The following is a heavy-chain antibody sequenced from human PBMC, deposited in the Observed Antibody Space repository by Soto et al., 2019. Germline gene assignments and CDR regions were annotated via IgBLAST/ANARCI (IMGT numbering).Heavy chain of an antibody. CDR3: ARGGGYYYDSSGYYY. CDR2: INHSGST. V-gene: IGHV4-34*01. CDR1: GGSFSGYY. D-gene: IGHD3-22*01. J-gene: IGHJ4*02. Sequence: QVQLQQWGAGLLQPSETLSLTCAVFGGSFSGYYWSWIRQPPGKGLEWIGEINHSGSTNYNPSLNSRVTISVDTSKNQFSLKLSSVTAADTAVYYCARGGGYYYDSSGYYYWGQGTLVTVSS.